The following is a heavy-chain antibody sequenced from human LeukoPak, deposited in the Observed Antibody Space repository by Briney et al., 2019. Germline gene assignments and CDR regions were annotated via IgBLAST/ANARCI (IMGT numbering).Heavy chain of an antibody. J-gene: IGHJ1*01. CDR2: INHSGST. CDR1: GGSFSGYY. Sequence: SETLSLTCAVYGGSFSGYYWSWIRQPPGKGLEWIGEINHSGSTNYNPSLKSRVTISVDTSKNQFSLKLSSVTAADTAVYCCARGRRYFYFQHWGQGTLVTVSS. D-gene: IGHD3-9*01. V-gene: IGHV4-34*01. CDR3: ARGRRYFYFQH.